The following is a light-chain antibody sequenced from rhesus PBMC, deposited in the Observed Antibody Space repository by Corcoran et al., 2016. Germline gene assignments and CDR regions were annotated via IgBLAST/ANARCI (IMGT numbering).Light chain of an antibody. Sequence: QSAPIQSPSVSGALGQSVTISCTGTSSDIGRYNYVSWYRQQPATTTKLMMYKVNMRTSGVSDRFSGSKSGYTASLTLSGLQAEDEADYYCSSYEASDTLSFGAGTRLTVL. CDR3: SSYEASDTLS. CDR1: SSDIGRYNY. CDR2: KVN. V-gene: IGLV2-11*01. J-gene: IGLJ1*01.